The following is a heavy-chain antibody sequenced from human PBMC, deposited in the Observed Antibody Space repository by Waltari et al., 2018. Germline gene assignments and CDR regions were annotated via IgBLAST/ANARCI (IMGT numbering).Heavy chain of an antibody. CDR1: GFTFSDYW. Sequence: EVQLVEYGGGLVQPGGSLRLSCAVSGFTFSDYWMSWFRQAPGKGLEWVANIKEDGSVTNYVDSVKVRFTISRDNARNSLFLQMNSLRDEDTAIYYCARASSSSSYDAWGQGTLVTVSS. V-gene: IGHV3-7*04. J-gene: IGHJ5*02. D-gene: IGHD6-6*01. CDR2: IKEDGSVT. CDR3: ARASSSSSYDA.